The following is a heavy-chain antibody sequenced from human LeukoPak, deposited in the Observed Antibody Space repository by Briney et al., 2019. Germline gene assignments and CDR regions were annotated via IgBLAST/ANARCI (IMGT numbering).Heavy chain of an antibody. V-gene: IGHV3-9*01. CDR3: AKVVSYSSGWYDY. Sequence: GGSLRLSCAASGFPLDDYAMHWVQQAPAKGLEWVSGISWNSGSIGYADSVKGRFTISRDNAKNSLYLQMNSLRAEDTALYYCAKVVSYSSGWYDYWGQGTLVTVSS. J-gene: IGHJ4*02. D-gene: IGHD6-19*01. CDR2: ISWNSGSI. CDR1: GFPLDDYA.